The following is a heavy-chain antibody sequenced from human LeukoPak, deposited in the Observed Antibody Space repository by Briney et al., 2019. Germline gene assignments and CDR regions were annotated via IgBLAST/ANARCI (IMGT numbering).Heavy chain of an antibody. CDR1: CVSISRYY. V-gene: IGHV4-4*07. D-gene: IGHD1-7*01. CDR3: ARISIGRSDGTTSDFDY. J-gene: IGHJ4*01. CDR2: IYTCGIT. Sequence: SETLSLTCTVSCVSISRYYWRWIGQPAGKGPELIGRIYTCGITNYNHSLKSRLAMSVDTSKNQFSLKLSSVTAADTAVYYCARISIGRSDGTTSDFDYWGQGTLVTVSS.